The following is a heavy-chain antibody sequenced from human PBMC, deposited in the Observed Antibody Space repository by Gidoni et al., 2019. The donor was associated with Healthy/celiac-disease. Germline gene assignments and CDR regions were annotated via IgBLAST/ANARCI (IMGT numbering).Heavy chain of an antibody. CDR1: GDSVSSNSAA. CDR2: TYYRSKWYN. CDR3: ARDNSAAAGRGRLGWFDP. Sequence: QVQLQQSGPGLVKPSQTLSLTCAISGDSVSSNSAAWNWIRQSPSRGLEWLGRTYYRSKWYNDYAVSVKSRITINPDTSKNQFSLQLNSVTPEDTAVYYCARDNSAAAGRGRLGWFDPWGQGTLVTVSS. D-gene: IGHD6-13*01. V-gene: IGHV6-1*01. J-gene: IGHJ5*02.